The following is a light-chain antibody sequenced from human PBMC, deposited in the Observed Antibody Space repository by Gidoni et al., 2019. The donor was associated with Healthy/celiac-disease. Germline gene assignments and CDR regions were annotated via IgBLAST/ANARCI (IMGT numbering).Light chain of an antibody. V-gene: IGLV2-23*01. CDR2: EGS. Sequence: QSALTQPASVSGSPGQSITIPCTGTSSDVGSYNLVSWYQQHPGKAPKLMIYEGSKRPSGVSNRFSGSKSGNTASLTISGLQAEDEADYYCCSYAGSSPWPWVFGGGTKLTVL. J-gene: IGLJ3*02. CDR1: SSDVGSYNL. CDR3: CSYAGSSPWPWV.